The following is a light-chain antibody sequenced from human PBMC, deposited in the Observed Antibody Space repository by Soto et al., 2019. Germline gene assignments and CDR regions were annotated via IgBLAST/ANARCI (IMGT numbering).Light chain of an antibody. CDR1: SSNIGSNY. J-gene: IGLJ1*01. Sequence: QSVLTQASSASWRPGQRVTIPCSGSSSNIGSNYVYWYQQLPGTATKLLTYSTYQRPSGVPDRFSASKSGTSATLAISGLRSEDEADYFCAAWDDSLSGSFVFATGTKVTVL. CDR2: STY. V-gene: IGLV1-47*02. CDR3: AAWDDSLSGSFV.